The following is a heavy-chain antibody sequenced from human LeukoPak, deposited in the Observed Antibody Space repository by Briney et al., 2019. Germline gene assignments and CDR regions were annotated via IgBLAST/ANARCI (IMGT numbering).Heavy chain of an antibody. CDR3: ARCPHMIVNRCYFDY. V-gene: IGHV5-51*01. J-gene: IGHJ4*02. D-gene: IGHD3-22*01. Sequence: GESLKISCKGSGYSFTSYWIGWVRQMPGKGLEWMEIIYPGDSDTRYSPSFQGQVTISADKSISTAYLQWSSLKASDTAMYYCARCPHMIVNRCYFDYWGQGTLVTVSS. CDR1: GYSFTSYW. CDR2: IYPGDSDT.